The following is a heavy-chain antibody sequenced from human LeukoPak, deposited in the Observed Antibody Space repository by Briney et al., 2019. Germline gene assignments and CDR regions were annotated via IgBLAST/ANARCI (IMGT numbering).Heavy chain of an antibody. CDR2: IFAGDSDT. D-gene: IGHD3-22*01. V-gene: IGHV5-51*01. Sequence: GESLKISCVTSGYDFPSYYIAFVRQMPGKGPEWMGVIFAGDSDTRYNPAFKGQVTMSVDTSVDTAYLQWSSLKASDAAMYFCAKCRDYYDRSGFYTYDVWGHGTRVIV. CDR3: AKCRDYYDRSGFYTYDV. CDR1: GYDFPSYY. J-gene: IGHJ3*01.